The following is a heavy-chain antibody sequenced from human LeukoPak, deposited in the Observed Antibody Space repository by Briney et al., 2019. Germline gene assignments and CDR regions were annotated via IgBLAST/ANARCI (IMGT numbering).Heavy chain of an antibody. CDR1: GFTFSSYA. V-gene: IGHV3-30-3*01. CDR3: ARAVAIDSSSWSPDY. Sequence: GGSLRLSCAASGFTFSSYAMHWVRQAPGKGLEWVAVISYDGSNKYYADSVKGRFTISRDNSKNTLYLQMNSLRAEDTAVYYCARAVAIDSSSWSPDYWGQGTLVTVSS. D-gene: IGHD6-13*01. CDR2: ISYDGSNK. J-gene: IGHJ4*02.